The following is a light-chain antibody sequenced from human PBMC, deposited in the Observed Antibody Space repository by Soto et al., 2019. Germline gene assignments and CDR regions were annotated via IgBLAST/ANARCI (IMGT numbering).Light chain of an antibody. CDR1: SSDVGTYNF. J-gene: IGLJ1*01. Sequence: QSVLTQPASVSGSPGQSITISCTGTSSDVGTYNFVSWYQHHPGKAPKLMIYEVSNRPSGVSNRFSGSKSGNTASLTISGLQAEDEADYYCSSYTSSRTSGVFXTGTKVTVL. CDR3: SSYTSSRTSGV. CDR2: EVS. V-gene: IGLV2-14*01.